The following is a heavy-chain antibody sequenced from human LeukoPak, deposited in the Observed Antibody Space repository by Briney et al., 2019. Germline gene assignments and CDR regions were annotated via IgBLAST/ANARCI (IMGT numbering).Heavy chain of an antibody. D-gene: IGHD3-22*01. Sequence: SETLSLTCTVSGGSISSSSYYWGWIRQPPGKGLEWIGSIYYSGSTYYNPSLKSRVTISVDTSKNQFSLKLSSVTAADTAVYYCARVVVASTRGSYYFDYWGQGTLVTVSS. J-gene: IGHJ4*02. CDR1: GGSISSSSYY. V-gene: IGHV4-39*01. CDR2: IYYSGST. CDR3: ARVVVASTRGSYYFDY.